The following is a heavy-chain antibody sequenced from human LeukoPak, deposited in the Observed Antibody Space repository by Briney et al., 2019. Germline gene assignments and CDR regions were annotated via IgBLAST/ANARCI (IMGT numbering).Heavy chain of an antibody. CDR1: GLTVSSNY. CDR2: IYSGGST. CDR3: ARGRGYSGYDFVDAFDI. D-gene: IGHD5-12*01. J-gene: IGHJ3*02. V-gene: IGHV3-53*01. Sequence: PGGSLRLSCAASGLTVSSNYMSWVRQAPGKGLEWVSLIYSGGSTYYADSVKGRFTISRDNSKNTLYLQMNSLSAEDTAVYYCARGRGYSGYDFVDAFDIWGQGTMVTVSS.